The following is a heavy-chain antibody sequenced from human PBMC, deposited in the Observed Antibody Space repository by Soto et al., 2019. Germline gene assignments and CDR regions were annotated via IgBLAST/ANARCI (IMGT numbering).Heavy chain of an antibody. CDR2: IYHSGST. D-gene: IGHD3-22*01. J-gene: IGHJ5*02. CDR3: ARVHYYDSSGYYYTLFDP. V-gene: IGHV4-30-2*01. Sequence: LSLTCAVSGGSISSGGYSWSWIRQPPGKGLEWIGYIYHSGSTYYNPSLKSRVTISVDRSKNQFSLKLSSVTAADTAVYYCARVHYYDSSGYYYTLFDPWGQGTLVTVFS. CDR1: GGSISSGGYS.